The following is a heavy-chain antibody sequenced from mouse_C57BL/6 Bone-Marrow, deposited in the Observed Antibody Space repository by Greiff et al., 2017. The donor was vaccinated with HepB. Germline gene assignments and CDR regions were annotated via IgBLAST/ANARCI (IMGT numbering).Heavy chain of an antibody. V-gene: IGHV5-4*01. CDR2: ISDGGSYT. Sequence: DVQLVESGGGLVKPGGSLKLSCAASGFTFSSYAMSWVRQTPEKRLEWVATISDGGSYTYYPDNVKGRFTISRDNAKNNLYLQMSHLKSEDTAMYYCARDGDYYGSSSPWFAYWGQGTLVTVSA. D-gene: IGHD1-1*01. CDR3: ARDGDYYGSSSPWFAY. CDR1: GFTFSSYA. J-gene: IGHJ3*01.